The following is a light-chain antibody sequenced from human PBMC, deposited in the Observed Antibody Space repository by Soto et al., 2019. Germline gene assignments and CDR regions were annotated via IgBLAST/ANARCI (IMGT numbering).Light chain of an antibody. Sequence: QSALTQPASVSGSPGQSITISCTGTSSDVGGFDYVSWYQQHPGKAPKLLIYEVRNRPSGVSHRSSGSKSGNTASLTISGLQAEDEADYYCSSYRSTPTYVFGTGTKVTVL. J-gene: IGLJ1*01. CDR3: SSYRSTPTYV. CDR2: EVR. V-gene: IGLV2-14*01. CDR1: SSDVGGFDY.